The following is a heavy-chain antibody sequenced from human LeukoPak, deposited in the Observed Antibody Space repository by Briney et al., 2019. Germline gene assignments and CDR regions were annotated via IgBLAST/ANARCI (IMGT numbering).Heavy chain of an antibody. CDR2: IYYSGST. Sequence: SETLSLTCTVSGGSMSSSSNYWGWIRQPPGKGLEWIGSIYYSGSTYYNPSLKSRVTISVDTSKKQFSLKLGSVTAADTAVYYCARHKAVAGAGTDCWGQGTLVIVSS. V-gene: IGHV4-39*01. CDR1: GGSMSSSSNY. CDR3: ARHKAVAGAGTDC. D-gene: IGHD6-13*01. J-gene: IGHJ4*02.